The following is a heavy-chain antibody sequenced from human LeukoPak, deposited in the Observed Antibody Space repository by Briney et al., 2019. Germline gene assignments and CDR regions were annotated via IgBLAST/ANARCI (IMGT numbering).Heavy chain of an antibody. J-gene: IGHJ4*02. CDR3: ARDGPYGSGSTGIDY. CDR2: ISSNGGSK. CDR1: GFTFSSYA. D-gene: IGHD3-10*01. V-gene: IGHV3-64*01. Sequence: PGGSLRLSCAASGFTFSSYAMHGVRQAPGKGLEYVSAISSNGGSKYYANSVKGRFTISRDNSKNTLYLQMGSLRAEDMAVYYCARDGPYGSGSTGIDYWGQGTLVTVSS.